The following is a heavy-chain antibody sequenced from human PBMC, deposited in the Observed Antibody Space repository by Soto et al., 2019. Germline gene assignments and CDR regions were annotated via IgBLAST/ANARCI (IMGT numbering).Heavy chain of an antibody. Sequence: EVQLVESGGGLVQPGGSLRLSCVGSVFTFSSYWMHWVRQAPGKGLVWVSSISNDGSSIYADPVKGRFTISRDNAKNTLYLQMNSLRAEDTAVYYCARLPNKSPQNWGQGTLVIVSP. CDR2: ISNDGSS. CDR3: ARLPNKSPQN. CDR1: VFTFSSYW. J-gene: IGHJ1*01. V-gene: IGHV3-74*01.